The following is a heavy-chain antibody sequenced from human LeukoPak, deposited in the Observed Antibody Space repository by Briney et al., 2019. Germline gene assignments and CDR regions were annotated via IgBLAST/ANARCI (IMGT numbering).Heavy chain of an antibody. CDR2: INPSGGST. Sequence: ASVKVSCKASGYTFTSYYIHWVRQAPGQGLNWMGVINPSGGSTTYAQKFQGRVTMTRDMSTSAVYMELSSLRSEDTAVYYCARGYCSGGSCPSDYWGQGTLVTVSP. D-gene: IGHD2-15*01. CDR1: GYTFTSYY. V-gene: IGHV1-46*01. CDR3: ARGYCSGGSCPSDY. J-gene: IGHJ4*02.